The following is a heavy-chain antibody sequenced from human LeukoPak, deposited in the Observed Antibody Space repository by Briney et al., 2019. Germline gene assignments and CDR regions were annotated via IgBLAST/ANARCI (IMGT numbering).Heavy chain of an antibody. Sequence: GESLRLSCAASGFTFDDYAMHWVRQAPGKGLEWVSGISWNSGSIGYADSVKGRFTISRDNAKNSLYLQMNSLRAEDTALYYCAKSRTGYYDSSGYYIHWGQGTLVTVSS. CDR1: GFTFDDYA. V-gene: IGHV3-9*01. D-gene: IGHD3-22*01. CDR3: AKSRTGYYDSSGYYIH. CDR2: ISWNSGSI. J-gene: IGHJ4*02.